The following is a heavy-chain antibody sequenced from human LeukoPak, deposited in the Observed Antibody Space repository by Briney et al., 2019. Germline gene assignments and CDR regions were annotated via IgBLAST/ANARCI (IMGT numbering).Heavy chain of an antibody. CDR2: LYTNGNT. Sequence: SETLSLTCTVSGAFISSYYWSWIRQPPGKGLEWIGDLYTNGNTNYNPSLKRRVTISLDTSKSQFSLNLSSVTAADTAVYYCARRATATGIRYSDYWGQGTLVTVSS. V-gene: IGHV4-4*09. CDR1: GAFISSYY. D-gene: IGHD6-13*01. J-gene: IGHJ4*02. CDR3: ARRATATGIRYSDY.